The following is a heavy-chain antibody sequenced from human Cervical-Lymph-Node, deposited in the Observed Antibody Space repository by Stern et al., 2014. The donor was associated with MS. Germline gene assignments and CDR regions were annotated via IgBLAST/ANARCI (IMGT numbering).Heavy chain of an antibody. V-gene: IGHV4-59*01. CDR3: ARSDTAMANFDY. J-gene: IGHJ4*02. Sequence: QLQLQESGPGLVKPSETLSLTCTVSGGSISSYYWSWIRQPPGKGLEWIGYIYYSGSTNYNPSLKSRVTISVDTSKNQFSLKLSSVTAADTAVYYCARSDTAMANFDYWGQGTLVTVSS. CDR2: IYYSGST. D-gene: IGHD5-18*01. CDR1: GGSISSYY.